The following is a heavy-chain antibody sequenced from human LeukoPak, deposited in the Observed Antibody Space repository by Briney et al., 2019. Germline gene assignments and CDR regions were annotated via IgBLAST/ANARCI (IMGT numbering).Heavy chain of an antibody. CDR3: ARIFTMIVVVPTPYDMDV. CDR2: IYSSGST. D-gene: IGHD3-22*01. J-gene: IGHJ6*02. V-gene: IGHV4-4*07. Sequence: SETLSLTCSVSGGSITGYYWSWIRQSAGKGLEWIGRIYSSGSTNYNPSLKSRVTISVDTSKNQFSLKLSSVTAADTAVYYCARIFTMIVVVPTPYDMDVWGQGTTVTVSS. CDR1: GGSITGYY.